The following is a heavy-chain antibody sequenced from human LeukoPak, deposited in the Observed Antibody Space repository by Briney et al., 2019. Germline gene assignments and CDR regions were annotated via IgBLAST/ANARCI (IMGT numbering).Heavy chain of an antibody. V-gene: IGHV3-30*02. D-gene: IGHD5-18*01. Sequence: GGSLRLSCAASGFTFSSYGMHWVRQAPGKGLEWVAVIWYDGSNKYSADSVKGRLTISRDNSKNTLYLQMNSLRAEDTAVYYCAKDHDLRGYSYGYSDYWGQGTLVTVSS. CDR3: AKDHDLRGYSYGYSDY. J-gene: IGHJ4*02. CDR1: GFTFSSYG. CDR2: IWYDGSNK.